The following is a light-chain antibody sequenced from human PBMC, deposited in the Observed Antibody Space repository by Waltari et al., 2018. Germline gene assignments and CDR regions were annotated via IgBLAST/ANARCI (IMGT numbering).Light chain of an antibody. Sequence: EVVLTQSPASLSSSPGQRVTLSCRASQNLHKYLAWYQQKPGQAPRLLIYEASNRATSIPDRFSGSGSATDFTLTIDSLEPEDFAVYFCQQRSNWPPLTFGGGTKVEIK. CDR1: QNLHKY. J-gene: IGKJ4*01. V-gene: IGKV3-11*01. CDR2: EAS. CDR3: QQRSNWPPLT.